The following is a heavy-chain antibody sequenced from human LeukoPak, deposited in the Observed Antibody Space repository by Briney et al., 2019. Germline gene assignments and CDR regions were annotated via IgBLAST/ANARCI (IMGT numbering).Heavy chain of an antibody. Sequence: SGRSLRLSCAASGFTFSSYAMHWVRQAPGKGLEWVAVISYDGSNKYYADSVKGRFTISRDNSKNTLYLQMNSLRAEDTAVYYCAKETLITRVFDYWGQGTLVTVSS. J-gene: IGHJ4*02. V-gene: IGHV3-30*04. CDR3: AKETLITRVFDY. CDR2: ISYDGSNK. CDR1: GFTFSSYA. D-gene: IGHD3-16*01.